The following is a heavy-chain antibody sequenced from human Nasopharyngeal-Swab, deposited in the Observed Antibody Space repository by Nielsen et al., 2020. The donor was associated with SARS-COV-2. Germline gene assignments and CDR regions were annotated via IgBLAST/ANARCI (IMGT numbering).Heavy chain of an antibody. J-gene: IGHJ4*02. D-gene: IGHD4-23*01. Sequence: GGSLRLSCAASGFSFSTFWMHWVRQVPGEGLVWVSRINTDGRRTNYAESVKGRFTISRDNVKNMLYLQMNNLRPEDTAVYYCVRDLGGFGGYWGQGTLATVSS. CDR1: GFSFSTFW. CDR2: INTDGRRT. V-gene: IGHV3-74*01. CDR3: VRDLGGFGGY.